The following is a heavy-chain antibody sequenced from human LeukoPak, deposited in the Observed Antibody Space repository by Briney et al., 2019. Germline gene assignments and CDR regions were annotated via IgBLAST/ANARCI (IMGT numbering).Heavy chain of an antibody. CDR2: ISSSGSYI. V-gene: IGHV3-21*01. Sequence: GGSLRLSCAASGFTFSSYSMNWVRQAPGKGLEWVSSISSSGSYIYYADSVKGPFTISTDNGTNSMYLQMNSLRAEDTAVYYCARDLFGGYCSGGSCYGGNYFDYWGQGTLVTVSS. CDR1: GFTFSSYS. D-gene: IGHD2-15*01. J-gene: IGHJ4*02. CDR3: ARDLFGGYCSGGSCYGGNYFDY.